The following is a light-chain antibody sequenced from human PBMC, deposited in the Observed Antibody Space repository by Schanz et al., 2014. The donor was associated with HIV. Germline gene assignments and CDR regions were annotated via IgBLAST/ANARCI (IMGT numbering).Light chain of an antibody. J-gene: IGLJ2*01. CDR3: QTYDSGISGVV. Sequence: QSALTQPASVSGSPGQSITISCTGTSSDVGGYKYVSWYQQHPGKAPKLMIFEVSSRPSGVSNRFSGSKSGTSASLTITGLQAEDEADYYCQTYDSGISGVVFGGGTKLTVL. CDR2: EVS. V-gene: IGLV2-14*03. CDR1: SSDVGGYKY.